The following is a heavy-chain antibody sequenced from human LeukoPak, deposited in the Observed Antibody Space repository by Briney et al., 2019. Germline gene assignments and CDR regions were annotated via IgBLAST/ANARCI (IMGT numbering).Heavy chain of an antibody. Sequence: SETLSLTCAVYGGSFSGYNWSWIRQPPGKGLEWIGEINHSGSTNYNPSLKSRVTISVDTSKNQFSLKLSSVTAADTAVYYCARAARRWLQSINFDYWGQGTLVTVSS. CDR2: INHSGST. D-gene: IGHD5-24*01. J-gene: IGHJ4*02. CDR1: GGSFSGYN. V-gene: IGHV4-34*01. CDR3: ARAARRWLQSINFDY.